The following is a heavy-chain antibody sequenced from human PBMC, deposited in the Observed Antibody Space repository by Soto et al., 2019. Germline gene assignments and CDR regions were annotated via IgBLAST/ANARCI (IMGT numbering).Heavy chain of an antibody. CDR2: INSEGTGS. Sequence: GGSLRLSCAASGFTFSSYWMHWVRQVPGKGLVWVSRINSEGTGSIYADSVKGRFTISRDNAKNTLYLQMNSLRAEDTAVYYCVRDYDSSGYNSDYWGQGTPVTVSS. J-gene: IGHJ4*02. V-gene: IGHV3-74*01. CDR3: VRDYDSSGYNSDY. CDR1: GFTFSSYW. D-gene: IGHD3-22*01.